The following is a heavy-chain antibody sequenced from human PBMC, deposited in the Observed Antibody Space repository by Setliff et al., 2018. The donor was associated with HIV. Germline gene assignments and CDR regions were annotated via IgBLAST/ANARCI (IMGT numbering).Heavy chain of an antibody. CDR2: IYSGGTT. D-gene: IGHD6-6*01. V-gene: IGHV3-66*02. CDR3: ARVSWVVGAPVPYYMDV. J-gene: IGHJ6*03. Sequence: GESLKISCAASGFTVSSNYMSWVRQASGKGLEWVALIYSGGTTDYADSAKGRFTISRDNSKNTLFLQMNSLRDEDTAVYYCARVSWVVGAPVPYYMDVWGKGTTVTVSS. CDR1: GFTVSSNY.